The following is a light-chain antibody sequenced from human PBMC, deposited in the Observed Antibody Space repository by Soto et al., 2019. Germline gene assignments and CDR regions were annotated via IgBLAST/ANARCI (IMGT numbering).Light chain of an antibody. J-gene: IGKJ1*01. CDR2: GAS. V-gene: IGKV3-20*01. CDR3: QQYGSSLPWT. CDR1: RSVSSNY. Sequence: EKGLAQSPGTLSLSQGERATLSCRASRSVSSNYLAWYQHKPGQAPRLLIYGASSRATGIPDRFSGSGSGSVCALAISRLEPEGFAVYYCQQYGSSLPWTFGQGTKVDIK.